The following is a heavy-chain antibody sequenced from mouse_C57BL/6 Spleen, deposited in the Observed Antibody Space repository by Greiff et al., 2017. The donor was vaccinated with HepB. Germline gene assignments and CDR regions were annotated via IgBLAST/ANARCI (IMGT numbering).Heavy chain of an antibody. CDR1: GYTFTSYW. Sequence: QVQLQQPGAELVRPGTSVKLSCKASGYTFTSYWMHWVKQRPGQGLEWIGVIDPSDSYTNYNQKFKGKATLTVDKSSSTAYMQLSSLTSEDSAVYYCARSYYGSPTWFAYWGQGTLVTVSA. CDR3: ARSYYGSPTWFAY. CDR2: IDPSDSYT. J-gene: IGHJ3*01. D-gene: IGHD1-1*01. V-gene: IGHV1-59*01.